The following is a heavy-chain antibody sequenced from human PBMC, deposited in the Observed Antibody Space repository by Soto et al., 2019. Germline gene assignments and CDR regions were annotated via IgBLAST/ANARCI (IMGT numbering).Heavy chain of an antibody. CDR1: CYTFPSYG. V-gene: IGHV1-18*01. D-gene: IGHD3-22*01. Sequence: GXSVKVSFRASCYTFPSYGISWGRQAPGQGLEWMGWISAYNGNTNYAQKLQGRVTMTTDTSTSTAYMELRSLRSDDTAVYYCATVDSTSWIFYDSSGYSIDYWGQGTLVTVSS. J-gene: IGHJ4*02. CDR3: ATVDSTSWIFYDSSGYSIDY. CDR2: ISAYNGNT.